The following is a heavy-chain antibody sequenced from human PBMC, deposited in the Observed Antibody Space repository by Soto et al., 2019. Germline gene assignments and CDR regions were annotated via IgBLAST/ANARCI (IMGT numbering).Heavy chain of an antibody. V-gene: IGHV3-30*18. Sequence: QVQLVESGGGVVQPGRSLRLSCAASGFTFSSYGMHWVRQAPGKGLEWVAVISYDGSNKYYADSVKGRFTISRDNSKNTLYLQMNSLRAEDTAVYYCAKEHHGVTVDWGQGTLVTVSS. CDR1: GFTFSSYG. CDR2: ISYDGSNK. J-gene: IGHJ4*02. D-gene: IGHD3-16*01. CDR3: AKEHHGVTVD.